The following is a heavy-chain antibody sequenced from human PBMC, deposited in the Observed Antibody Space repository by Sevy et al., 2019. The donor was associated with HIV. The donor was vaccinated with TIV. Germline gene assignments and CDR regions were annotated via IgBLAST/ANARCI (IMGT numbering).Heavy chain of an antibody. CDR3: AREGGRRDIVLVPAALDY. V-gene: IGHV3-33*01. CDR2: IWYDGSNK. J-gene: IGHJ4*02. D-gene: IGHD2-2*01. Sequence: GGSLRLSCAASGFSFSSYGIHWVRQAPGKGLEWVAVIWYDGSNKNYADSMKGRFTISRDNSKHTLYLRMNSLRAEDTAMYYCAREGGRRDIVLVPAALDYWGQGTLVTVSS. CDR1: GFSFSSYG.